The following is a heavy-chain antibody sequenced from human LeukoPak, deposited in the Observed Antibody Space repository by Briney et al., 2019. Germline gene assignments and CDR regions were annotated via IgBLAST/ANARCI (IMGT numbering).Heavy chain of an antibody. CDR1: GFTFDDYA. CDR2: ISWNSGSI. D-gene: IGHD6-13*01. CDR3: ARATGYSSSWYDRSLGY. J-gene: IGHJ4*02. V-gene: IGHV3-9*01. Sequence: GRSLRLSCAASGFTFDDYAMHWVRQAPGKGLEWVSGISWNSGSIGYADSVKGRFTISRDNAKNSLYLQMNSLRAEDTAVYYCARATGYSSSWYDRSLGYWGQGTLVTVSS.